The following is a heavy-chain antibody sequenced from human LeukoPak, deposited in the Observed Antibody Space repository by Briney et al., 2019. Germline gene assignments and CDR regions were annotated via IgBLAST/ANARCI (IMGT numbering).Heavy chain of an antibody. V-gene: IGHV3-53*01. J-gene: IGHJ4*02. D-gene: IGHD5-24*01. Sequence: GGSLRLSCAASGFTVSSNYMGWVRQAPGKGLEWVSVIYSGGSTYYADSVKGRFTISRDNSKNTLYLQMNSLRAEDTAVYYCAKARWLQSLLFDYWGQGTLVTVSS. CDR2: IYSGGST. CDR1: GFTVSSNY. CDR3: AKARWLQSLLFDY.